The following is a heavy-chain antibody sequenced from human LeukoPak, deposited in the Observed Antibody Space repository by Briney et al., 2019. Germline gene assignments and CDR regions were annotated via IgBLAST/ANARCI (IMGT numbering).Heavy chain of an antibody. CDR2: IYYSGST. D-gene: IGHD4-17*01. CDR1: GGSISSGGYY. V-gene: IGHV4-31*03. J-gene: IGHJ5*02. CDR3: ARGTVTISSWFDP. Sequence: SETLSLTCTVSGGSISSGGYYWSWIRQHPGKGLEWIGYIYYSGSTYYNPSLESRVTISVDTSKNQFSLKLSSVTAADTAVYYCARGTVTISSWFDPWGQGTLVTVSS.